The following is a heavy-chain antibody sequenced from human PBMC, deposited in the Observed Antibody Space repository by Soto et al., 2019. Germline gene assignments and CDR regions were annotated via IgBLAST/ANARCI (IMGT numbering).Heavy chain of an antibody. D-gene: IGHD3-9*01. V-gene: IGHV1-8*01. CDR3: ARDHGGQKLVLRYFDWPFNWFDP. CDR2: MNPHSGDT. CDR1: GYSFTSLH. J-gene: IGHJ5*02. Sequence: ASVKVSCKASGYSFTSLHFNWVRQATGQGLEWIGWMNPHSGDTGFAQRFQGRVTMTRNTSINTAYMELRSSVTAADTAVYYCARDHGGQKLVLRYFDWPFNWFDPWGQGTLVTVSS.